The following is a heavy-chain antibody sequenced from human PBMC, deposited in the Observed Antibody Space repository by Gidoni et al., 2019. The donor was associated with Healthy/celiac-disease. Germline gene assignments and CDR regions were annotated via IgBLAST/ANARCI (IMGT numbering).Heavy chain of an antibody. CDR2: LYTSGST. J-gene: IGHJ3*02. V-gene: IGHV4-4*07. D-gene: IGHD4-17*01. CDR1: GGAISSSY. CDR3: ARAPGGDYEVAFDI. Sequence: QVQLQESGPGRGKHAETLSLTGTVPGGAISSSYWSWIRQPAGKGLDWIGRLYTSGSTNYNPSLKSLVTMSVATSKNQFSLKLSSVTSADTAVYYCARAPGGDYEVAFDIWGQGTMVTVSS.